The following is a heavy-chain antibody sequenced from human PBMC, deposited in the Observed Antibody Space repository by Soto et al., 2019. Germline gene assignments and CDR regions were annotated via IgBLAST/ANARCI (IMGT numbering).Heavy chain of an antibody. J-gene: IGHJ4*02. D-gene: IGHD6-13*01. Sequence: SETLSLTCTVSGGSISDYYWSWIRQPAGKGLEWIGRIYTSGSTISNPSLRSRVAMSVDTSKNQFSLKLNSVTAADTAVYYCATDQAAAAAPPTYYFDYWGQGTL. CDR1: GGSISDYY. CDR2: IYTSGST. CDR3: ATDQAAAAAPPTYYFDY. V-gene: IGHV4-4*07.